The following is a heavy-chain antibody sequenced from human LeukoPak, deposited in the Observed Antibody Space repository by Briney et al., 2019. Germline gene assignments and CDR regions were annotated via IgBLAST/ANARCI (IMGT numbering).Heavy chain of an antibody. J-gene: IGHJ4*02. CDR2: INPNNGAT. D-gene: IGHD2-15*01. V-gene: IGHV1-2*02. Sequence: GASVKVSCKASGSTFTGYYFHWVRQAPGQGLEWMGWINPNNGATTYAQKFQGRVTMTRDASINTSYMDLSRLRSDDMAVYYCARSCSGITCSPDYWGQGTLVTVSS. CDR1: GSTFTGYY. CDR3: ARSCSGITCSPDY.